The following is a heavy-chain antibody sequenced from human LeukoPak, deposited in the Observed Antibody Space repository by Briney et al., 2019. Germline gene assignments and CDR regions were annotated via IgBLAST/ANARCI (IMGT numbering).Heavy chain of an antibody. CDR1: GLTFSTYT. Sequence: GGSLRLSCAASGLTFSTYTMNWVRQAPGKGLEWVSYITGGSGTIYYAESVKGRFTISRDNAKNSLYLQMNSLRAEDTAVYYCATRDGGYWGQGTLVTVSS. V-gene: IGHV3-48*01. CDR3: ATRDGGY. D-gene: IGHD3-10*01. J-gene: IGHJ4*02. CDR2: ITGGSGTI.